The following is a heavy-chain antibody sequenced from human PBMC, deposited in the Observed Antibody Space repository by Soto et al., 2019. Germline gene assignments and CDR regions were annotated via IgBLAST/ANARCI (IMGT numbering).Heavy chain of an antibody. Sequence: GESLKISCKGSGYSFTSYWISWVRQMPGKGLEWMGGFDPSDSYTNYSPSFQGHVTISADKSISTAYLQWSSLKASDTAMYYCARLAGIAARPRPYRYYYYYYGMDVWGQGTTVTVSS. V-gene: IGHV5-10-1*01. CDR1: GYSFTSYW. J-gene: IGHJ6*02. D-gene: IGHD6-6*01. CDR3: ARLAGIAARPRPYRYYYYYYGMDV. CDR2: FDPSDSYT.